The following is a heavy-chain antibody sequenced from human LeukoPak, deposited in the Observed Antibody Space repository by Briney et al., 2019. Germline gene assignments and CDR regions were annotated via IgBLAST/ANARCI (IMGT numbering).Heavy chain of an antibody. Sequence: GRSLRLSCAASGFTFSSYGMHWVRQAPGKGLEWVAVIWYDGSNKYYADSVKGRFTISRDNSKNTLYLQVNSLRAEDTAVYYCARDQPALGIDYWGQGTLVTVSS. CDR3: ARDQPALGIDY. D-gene: IGHD2-2*01. V-gene: IGHV3-33*01. CDR1: GFTFSSYG. J-gene: IGHJ4*02. CDR2: IWYDGSNK.